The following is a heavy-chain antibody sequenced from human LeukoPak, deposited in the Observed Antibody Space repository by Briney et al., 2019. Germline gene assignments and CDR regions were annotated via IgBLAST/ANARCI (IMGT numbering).Heavy chain of an antibody. D-gene: IGHD1-14*01. CDR1: GFTFGSYW. CDR3: ARHPARGTTDY. J-gene: IGHJ4*02. Sequence: GGSLRLSCAASGFTFGSYWMSWVRQAPGKGLEWVAIIKSDGGEKYYVGSVKGRFTISRDNAKDSLYLQMSSPRADDTAVYYCARHPARGTTDYWGQGTLVTVSS. V-gene: IGHV3-7*01. CDR2: IKSDGGEK.